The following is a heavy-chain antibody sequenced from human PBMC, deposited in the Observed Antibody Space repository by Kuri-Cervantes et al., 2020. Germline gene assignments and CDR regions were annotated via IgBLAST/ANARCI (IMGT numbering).Heavy chain of an antibody. V-gene: IGHV3-9*01. CDR1: GFTFDDYA. CDR3: ARDREMATILDYYYYGMDV. D-gene: IGHD5-24*01. J-gene: IGHJ6*02. CDR2: ISWNSGSI. Sequence: GGSLRLSCAASGFTFDDYAMHWVRQAPGKGLEWVSGISWNSGSIGYADSVKGRFTISRDNAKNSLYLQMNSLRAEDTAVYYCARDREMATILDYYYYGMDVWGQGTTVTVSS.